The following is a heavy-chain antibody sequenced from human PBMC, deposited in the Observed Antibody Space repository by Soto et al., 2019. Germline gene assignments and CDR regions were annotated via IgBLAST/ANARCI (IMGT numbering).Heavy chain of an antibody. CDR1: GYSLTSYW. CDR2: IYPGDSDT. D-gene: IGHD2-15*01. V-gene: IGHV5-51*01. J-gene: IGHJ4*02. Sequence: GESLKISCKGSGYSLTSYWIGWVRQMPGKGLEWMGIIYPGDSDTRYSPSFQGQVTISADKSISTAYLQWSSLKASDTAMYYCARHYCSGGSCYIGNYWGQGTLVTVSS. CDR3: ARHYCSGGSCYIGNY.